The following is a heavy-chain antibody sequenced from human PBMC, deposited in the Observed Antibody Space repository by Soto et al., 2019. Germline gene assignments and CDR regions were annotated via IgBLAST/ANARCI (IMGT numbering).Heavy chain of an antibody. CDR1: GYSFISYW. CDR3: ARRPLPYSSSSQYYYYYGMDV. CDR2: IDPSDSYT. V-gene: IGHV5-10-1*01. J-gene: IGHJ6*02. D-gene: IGHD6-6*01. Sequence: GESLKISCKGSGYSFISYWISWVRQMPGKGLEWMGRIDPSDSYTNYSPSFQGHVTISADKSISTAYLQWSSLKASDTAMYYCARRPLPYSSSSQYYYYYGMDVWGQGTTVTVSS.